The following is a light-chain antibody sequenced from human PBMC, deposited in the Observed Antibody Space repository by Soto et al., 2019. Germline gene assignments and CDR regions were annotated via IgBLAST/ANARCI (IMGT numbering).Light chain of an antibody. Sequence: DIQTTQSPSTLSASVGDRVTITFRASQSISSWLAWYQQKPGKAPKLLIYDASSLESGVPSRFSGSGSGTEFTLSISSLQPDDFATYYCQQYNSYSPTFGQGTKVDIK. CDR2: DAS. V-gene: IGKV1-5*01. CDR3: QQYNSYSPT. J-gene: IGKJ1*01. CDR1: QSISSW.